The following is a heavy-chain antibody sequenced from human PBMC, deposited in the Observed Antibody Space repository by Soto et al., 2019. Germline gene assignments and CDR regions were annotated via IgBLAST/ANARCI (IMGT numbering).Heavy chain of an antibody. CDR1: GWSFSGYY. J-gene: IGHJ6*02. CDR3: AREALLMVYAIPYYYYGMDV. Sequence: PSETLSLTCAVYGWSFSGYYWSWIRQPPGKGLEWIGDINHSGSTKYHPSLKSRVTISADPSKNQFPLKLSSVTAADTAVYYCAREALLMVYAIPYYYYGMDVWGQGTTVTVSS. D-gene: IGHD2-8*01. V-gene: IGHV4-34*01. CDR2: INHSGST.